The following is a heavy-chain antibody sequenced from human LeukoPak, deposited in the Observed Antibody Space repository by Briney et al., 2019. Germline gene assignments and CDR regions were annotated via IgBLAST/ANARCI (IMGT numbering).Heavy chain of an antibody. Sequence: SETLSLTCAVSGYSINSGYYWGWIRQPPGKGLEWIGSIYHTGSTYYNPSLKSRVTISLDTSKNQSSLKLSSVTAADTAVYYCARHGSDGGFDPWGQGTLVTVSS. J-gene: IGHJ5*02. CDR1: GYSINSGYY. CDR3: ARHGSDGGFDP. V-gene: IGHV4-38-2*01. CDR2: IYHTGST. D-gene: IGHD1-1*01.